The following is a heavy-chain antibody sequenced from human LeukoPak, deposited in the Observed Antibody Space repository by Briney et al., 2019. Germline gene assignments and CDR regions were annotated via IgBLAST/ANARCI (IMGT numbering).Heavy chain of an antibody. V-gene: IGHV3-74*01. J-gene: IGHJ4*02. D-gene: IGHD4-17*01. CDR3: ARDQNYGDYGRPSNNFDY. Sequence: GGSLRLSCAASGFTFSSYWMHWVRQVPGKGLVWVSRINKDGSITSYAGSVKGRFTISRDNAKNTLYLQMNSLRAEDTAVYYCARDQNYGDYGRPSNNFDYWGQGTLVTVSS. CDR2: INKDGSIT. CDR1: GFTFSSYW.